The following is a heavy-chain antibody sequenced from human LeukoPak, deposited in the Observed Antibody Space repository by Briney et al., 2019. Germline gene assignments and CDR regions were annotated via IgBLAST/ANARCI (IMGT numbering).Heavy chain of an antibody. CDR1: GFTVSSNY. Sequence: GGSLRLSCAASGFTVSSNYMSWVRQAPGKGLEWVSVIYSGGSTYYADSVKGRFTISRDNSKNTLYLQMNSLRAEDTAVYYCARDSRRSGSYYYYGMDVWGQGTTVTVSS. V-gene: IGHV3-66*01. CDR2: IYSGGST. D-gene: IGHD1-26*01. CDR3: ARDSRRSGSYYYYGMDV. J-gene: IGHJ6*02.